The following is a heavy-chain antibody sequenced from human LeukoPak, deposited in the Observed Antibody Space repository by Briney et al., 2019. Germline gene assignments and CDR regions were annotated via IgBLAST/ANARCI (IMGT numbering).Heavy chain of an antibody. CDR2: VDPEDGET. J-gene: IGHJ3*02. CDR1: GHTFTDYY. V-gene: IGHV1-69-2*01. Sequence: ASVKISCKVSGHTFTDYYMHWVQQAPGKGLEWMGLVDPEDGETIYAEKFQGRVTITADTSTDTAYMELSSLRSEDTAVYYCATGHGGKMLTDAFDIWGQGTMVTVSS. D-gene: IGHD4-23*01. CDR3: ATGHGGKMLTDAFDI.